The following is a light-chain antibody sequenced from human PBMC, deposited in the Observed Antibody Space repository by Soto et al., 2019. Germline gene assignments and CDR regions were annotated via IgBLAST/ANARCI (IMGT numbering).Light chain of an antibody. J-gene: IGLJ1*01. V-gene: IGLV2-14*01. CDR3: SSYTSDSSYV. CDR1: SSDVGLYDY. Sequence: QSVLAQPASVSGSPGQSITISCTGTSSDVGLYDYVSWYQQHPGKAPQLMIYAVSNRPSGVSNRFSASKSCNTASLFISGLQAEDEADCYCSSYTSDSSYVFGSGTKVTVL. CDR2: AVS.